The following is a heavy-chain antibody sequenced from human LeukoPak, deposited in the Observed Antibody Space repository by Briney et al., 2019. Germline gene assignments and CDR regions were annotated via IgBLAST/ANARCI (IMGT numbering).Heavy chain of an antibody. CDR2: IKSNTAGGIT. CDR1: GFSFSNSW. V-gene: IGHV3-15*01. Sequence: GGSLRLSCAASGFSFSNSWMSWVRHAPGKGLEWVGRIKSNTAGGITHYAAPVKRRFTSSRDDSKNTLYLQMNSLKTEDTAVYYCTAEPNWFDPWGQGTLVTVSS. J-gene: IGHJ5*02. D-gene: IGHD1-14*01. CDR3: TAEPNWFDP.